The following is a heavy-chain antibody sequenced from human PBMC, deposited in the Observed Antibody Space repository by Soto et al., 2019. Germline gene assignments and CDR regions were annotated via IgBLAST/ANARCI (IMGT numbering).Heavy chain of an antibody. D-gene: IGHD3-3*01. CDR2: ISGSGGST. J-gene: IGHJ4*02. V-gene: IGHV3-23*01. CDR1: GFTFSSYA. CDR3: ETQITYYDPSDY. Sequence: QSGGSLRLSCAASGFTFSSYAMSWVRQAPGEGLEWVSAISGSGGSTYYADSVKGRFTISRDNSKNTLYLQMNSLRAEDTAVYYCETQITYYDPSDYWGQGTLVTVSS.